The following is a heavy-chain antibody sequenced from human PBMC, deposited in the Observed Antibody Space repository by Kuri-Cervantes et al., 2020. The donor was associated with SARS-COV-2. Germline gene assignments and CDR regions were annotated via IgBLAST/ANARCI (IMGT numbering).Heavy chain of an antibody. CDR2: ISYDGSNK. CDR3: ARDGSSGWSRGAFDI. J-gene: IGHJ3*02. Sequence: GESLKISCAASGFTFSSYAMHWVRQAPGKGLEWVAVISYDGSNKYYADSVKGRFTISRDNSENTLYPQMNSLRAEDTAVYYCARDGSSGWSRGAFDIWGQGTMVTVSS. V-gene: IGHV3-30*04. D-gene: IGHD6-19*01. CDR1: GFTFSSYA.